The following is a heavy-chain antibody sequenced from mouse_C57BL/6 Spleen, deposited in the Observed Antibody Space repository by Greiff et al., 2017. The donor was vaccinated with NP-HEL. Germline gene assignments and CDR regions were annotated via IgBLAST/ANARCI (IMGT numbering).Heavy chain of an antibody. D-gene: IGHD2-14*01. CDR2: IYPGDGDT. J-gene: IGHJ4*01. Sequence: VQLQQSGPELVKPGASVKISCKASGYAFSSSWMNWVKQRPGKGLEWIGRIYPGDGDTNYNGKFKGKATLTADKSSSTAYMQLSSLTSEDSAVYCCARAYGYDLYAMDYWGQGTSVTVSS. CDR3: ARAYGYDLYAMDY. V-gene: IGHV1-82*01. CDR1: GYAFSSSW.